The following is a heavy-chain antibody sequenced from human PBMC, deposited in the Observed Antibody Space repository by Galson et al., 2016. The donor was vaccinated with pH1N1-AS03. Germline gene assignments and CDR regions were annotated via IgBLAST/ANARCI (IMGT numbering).Heavy chain of an antibody. D-gene: IGHD3-16*01. CDR2: ISSSGGST. CDR3: AKPHILGSYFGY. Sequence: SLRLSCAASGFTFSSSGISWVRQAPGKGLEWVSTISSSGGSTYFADSVKGRFTISRDKSRNTVHLQMNSLRVEDTAVYYCAKPHILGSYFGYWGQGTLVTVS. V-gene: IGHV3-23*01. J-gene: IGHJ4*02. CDR1: GFTFSSSG.